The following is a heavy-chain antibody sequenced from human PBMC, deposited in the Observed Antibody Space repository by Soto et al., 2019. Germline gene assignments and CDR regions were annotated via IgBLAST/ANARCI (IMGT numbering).Heavy chain of an antibody. CDR3: ARFLPPLYYYYGMDV. J-gene: IGHJ6*02. CDR2: IYYTGGA. Sequence: SETLSLTCAVSGDSISNPRYYWGWIRQPPGQGLEWIGSIYYTGGAYYHPSLKSRVTVSLDTSKNQFSLKLSSVAAADTAVYYCARFLPPLYYYYGMDVWGQGTTVTVSS. CDR1: GDSISNPRYY. V-gene: IGHV4-39*01.